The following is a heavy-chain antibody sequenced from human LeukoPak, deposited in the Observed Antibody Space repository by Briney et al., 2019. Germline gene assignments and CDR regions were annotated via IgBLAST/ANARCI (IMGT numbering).Heavy chain of an antibody. CDR3: ARRWDSSGPIDY. CDR1: GFSFTSFS. D-gene: IGHD3-22*01. V-gene: IGHV3-30*04. Sequence: GGSLRLSCAASGFSFTSFSIHWVRQTPDKGLEWLAVISFDGTTKYYADSVKGRFTISRDNSKNTVFLQMNRLRFEDTALYFCARRWDSSGPIDYWGQGTLVSVSS. CDR2: ISFDGTTK. J-gene: IGHJ4*01.